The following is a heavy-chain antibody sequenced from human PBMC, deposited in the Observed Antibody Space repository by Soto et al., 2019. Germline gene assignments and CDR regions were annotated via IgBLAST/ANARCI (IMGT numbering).Heavy chain of an antibody. V-gene: IGHV4-34*01. J-gene: IGHJ4*02. Sequence: PSETLSLTCAVYGGSFSGDYWSWIRQPPGKGLEWIGEINHSGSTNYNPSLKSRVTISVDTSKNQFSLKLSSVTAADTAVYYCARGGITIFGVVIKTFDYWGQGTLVTVSS. D-gene: IGHD3-3*01. CDR2: INHSGST. CDR1: GGSFSGDY. CDR3: ARGGITIFGVVIKTFDY.